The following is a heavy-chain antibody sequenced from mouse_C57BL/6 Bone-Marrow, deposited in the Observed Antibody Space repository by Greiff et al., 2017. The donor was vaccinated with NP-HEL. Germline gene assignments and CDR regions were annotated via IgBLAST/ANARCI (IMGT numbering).Heavy chain of an antibody. Sequence: QVQLKVSGPGILQPSQTLSLTCSFSGFSLSTFGMGVGWIRQPSGKGLVWLVHIWWDDDKYYNPAPKSRLTTSKDTSKNHVFLKIANVDTADTATYYCAQIYYDYGDEAWFAYWGQGTLVTVSA. CDR1: GFSLSTFGMG. CDR3: AQIYYDYGDEAWFAY. D-gene: IGHD2-4*01. CDR2: IWWDDDK. J-gene: IGHJ3*01. V-gene: IGHV8-8*01.